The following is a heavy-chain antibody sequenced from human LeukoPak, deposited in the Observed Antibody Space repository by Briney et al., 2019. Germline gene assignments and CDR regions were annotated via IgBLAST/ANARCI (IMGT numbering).Heavy chain of an antibody. V-gene: IGHV4-4*07. CDR1: GGSISSYY. CDR3: ASGDGGYRSGREYYFDY. Sequence: PSETLSLTCTVSGGSISSYYWSWIRQPAGKGLEWIGRIYTSGSTNYNPSLKSRVTMSVDTSKNQFSLKLSSVTAADTAVYYCASGDGGYRSGREYYFDYWGRGTLVTVSS. D-gene: IGHD3-10*01. CDR2: IYTSGST. J-gene: IGHJ4*02.